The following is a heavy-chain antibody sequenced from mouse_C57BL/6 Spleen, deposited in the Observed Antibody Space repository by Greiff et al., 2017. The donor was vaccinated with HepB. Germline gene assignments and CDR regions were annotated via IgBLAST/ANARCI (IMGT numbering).Heavy chain of an antibody. Sequence: VQLQQSGPELVKPGASVKIPCKASGYTFTDYNMDWVKQSHGKSLEWIGDINPNNGGTIYNQKFKGKATLTVDKSSSTAYMELRSLTSEDTAVYDCARGGFGYYGSPFDYWGQGTTLTVSS. CDR3: ARGGFGYYGSPFDY. CDR2: INPNNGGT. V-gene: IGHV1-18*01. J-gene: IGHJ2*01. D-gene: IGHD1-1*01. CDR1: GYTFTDYN.